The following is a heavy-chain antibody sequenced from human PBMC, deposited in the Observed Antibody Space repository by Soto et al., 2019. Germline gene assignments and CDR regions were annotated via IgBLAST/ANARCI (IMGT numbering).Heavy chain of an antibody. Sequence: SETLSLTCTVSGGSISSYYWSWIRQPPGKGLEWIGYIYYSGSTNYNPSLKSRVTISVDTSKNQFSLKLSSVTAADTAVYYCARGEYSYGHDAFDIWGQGTMVTVSS. D-gene: IGHD5-18*01. CDR1: GGSISSYY. CDR3: ARGEYSYGHDAFDI. J-gene: IGHJ3*02. CDR2: IYYSGST. V-gene: IGHV4-59*01.